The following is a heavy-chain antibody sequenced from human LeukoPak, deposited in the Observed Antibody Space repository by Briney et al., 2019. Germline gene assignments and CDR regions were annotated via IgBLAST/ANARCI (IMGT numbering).Heavy chain of an antibody. CDR1: GFTVTGTF. V-gene: IGHV3-53*01. CDR2: LYSGGDT. D-gene: IGHD5-24*01. J-gene: IGHJ5*02. Sequence: PGGSLRLPCAASGFTVTGTFMSWVRQAPGKGLEWVSVLYSGGDTYYADSVKGRFTISRDDSKNTLYLQMNSLRAEDTAIYYCARGGVEDWFDPWGQGTLVTVSS. CDR3: ARGGVEDWFDP.